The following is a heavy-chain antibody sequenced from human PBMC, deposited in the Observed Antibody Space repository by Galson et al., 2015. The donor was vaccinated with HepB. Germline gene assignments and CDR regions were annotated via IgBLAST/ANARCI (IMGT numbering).Heavy chain of an antibody. Sequence: CAISGDSVSNNNAAWNWIRQSPSRGLERLGRTYYRSKWTNDYAPSVKSRIIINPDTSKNQFSLQLDSVTPEDTAVYYCTRGLTIFGLGHYYYYGMDVWGQGTTVTVFS. V-gene: IGHV6-1*01. CDR2: TYYRSKWTN. J-gene: IGHJ6*02. D-gene: IGHD3-3*01. CDR1: GDSVSNNNAA. CDR3: TRGLTIFGLGHYYYYGMDV.